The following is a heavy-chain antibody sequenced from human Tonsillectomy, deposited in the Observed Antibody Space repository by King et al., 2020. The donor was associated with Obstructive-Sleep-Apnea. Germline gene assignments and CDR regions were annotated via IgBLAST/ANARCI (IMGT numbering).Heavy chain of an antibody. CDR3: ARYYYDSSAISLLDY. CDR2: IFSHDEK. CDR1: GFSLSNARMG. V-gene: IGHV2-26*01. J-gene: IGHJ4*02. D-gene: IGHD3-22*01. Sequence: TLKESGPVLVKPTETLTLTCTVSGFSLSNARMGVSGIRQPPGKALEWLAHIFSHDEKSYSTSLKSRRTISKDTSKSQVVLTMTNMDPVDTATNYCARYYYDSSAISLLDYWGQGTLVTVSS.